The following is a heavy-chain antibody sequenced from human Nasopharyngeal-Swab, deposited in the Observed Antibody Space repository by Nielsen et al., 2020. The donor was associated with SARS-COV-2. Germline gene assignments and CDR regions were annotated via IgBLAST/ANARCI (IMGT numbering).Heavy chain of an antibody. V-gene: IGHV1-2*02. J-gene: IGHJ4*02. Sequence: ASVKVSCKASGYTFTGYYMHWVRQAPGQGLEWMGWINPNSGGTNYAQKFQGRVIMSRDTSITTAYMELSSLTSDDTAVFYCARESKLGRRGWVYFDFWGQGALVTVSS. CDR1: GYTFTGYY. D-gene: IGHD6-19*01. CDR2: INPNSGGT. CDR3: ARESKLGRRGWVYFDF.